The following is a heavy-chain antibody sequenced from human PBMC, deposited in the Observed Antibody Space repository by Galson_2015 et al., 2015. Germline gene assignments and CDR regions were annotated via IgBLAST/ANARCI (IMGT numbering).Heavy chain of an antibody. CDR1: GYTFTSYY. D-gene: IGHD3-16*02. CDR3: ARDFPPPYDYVWGSYRLGNVAFEI. CDR2: INPSGGST. J-gene: IGHJ3*02. Sequence: SVKASCKASGYTFTSYYMHWVRQAPGQGLEWMGIINPSGGSTSYAQKFQGRVTMTRDTSTSTVYMELSSLRSEDTAVYYCARDFPPPYDYVWGSYRLGNVAFEIWGQGTMVTVSS. V-gene: IGHV1-46*01.